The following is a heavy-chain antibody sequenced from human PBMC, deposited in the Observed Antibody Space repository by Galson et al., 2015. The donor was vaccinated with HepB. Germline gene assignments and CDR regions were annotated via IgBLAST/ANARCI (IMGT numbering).Heavy chain of an antibody. Sequence: SLRLSCAASGFTVSSNYMSWVRQAPGKGLEWVSVIYSGGSTYYADSVKGRFTISRDNSKNTLYLQMNSLRAEDTAVYYCARGPINGYNWFDPWGQGTLVTVSS. J-gene: IGHJ5*02. D-gene: IGHD2-8*01. CDR1: GFTVSSNY. V-gene: IGHV3-53*01. CDR3: ARGPINGYNWFDP. CDR2: IYSGGST.